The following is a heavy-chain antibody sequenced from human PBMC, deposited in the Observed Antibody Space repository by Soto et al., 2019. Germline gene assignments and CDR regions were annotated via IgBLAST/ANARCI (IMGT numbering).Heavy chain of an antibody. CDR2: ISYDGSNK. J-gene: IGHJ4*02. CDR3: AKDSVPLFLGWFFAY. CDR1: GLTFSSYG. V-gene: IGHV3-30*18. D-gene: IGHD3-3*01. Sequence: GGSLRLSCAASGLTFSSYGMHWVRQAPGKGLEWVAVISYDGSNKYYADSVKGRFTISRDNSKNTLYLQMNSLRAEDTAVYYWAKDSVPLFLGWFFAYWGQGTLFTGSS.